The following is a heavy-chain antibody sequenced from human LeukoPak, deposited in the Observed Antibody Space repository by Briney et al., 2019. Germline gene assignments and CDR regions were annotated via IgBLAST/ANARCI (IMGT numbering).Heavy chain of an antibody. D-gene: IGHD3-3*01. CDR1: GFTFSSYA. Sequence: GGSLRLSCAASGFTFSSYAMSWVRQAPGKGLVWVSAISGSGGSTYYADSVKGRFTTSRDNSKNTLYLQMNSLRAEDTAVYYCAKDLYYDFWSGLYYGMDVWGQGTTVTVSS. CDR2: ISGSGGST. J-gene: IGHJ6*02. V-gene: IGHV3-23*01. CDR3: AKDLYYDFWSGLYYGMDV.